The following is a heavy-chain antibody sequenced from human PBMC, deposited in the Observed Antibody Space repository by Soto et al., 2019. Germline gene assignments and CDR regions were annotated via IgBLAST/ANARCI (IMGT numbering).Heavy chain of an antibody. D-gene: IGHD6-6*01. CDR2: IYPGDSDT. J-gene: IGHJ4*02. Sequence: LTSSEEGPVWSVSDYWSGWLRQMPGKGLEWMGIIYPGDSDTKYSPSFQGQVTMSADKSISTAYLQWNSLKASDTAMYYCARDGLSSSSSFDYWGQGTLVTVSS. CDR3: ARDGLSSSSSFDY. V-gene: IGHV5-51*01. CDR1: VWSVSDYW.